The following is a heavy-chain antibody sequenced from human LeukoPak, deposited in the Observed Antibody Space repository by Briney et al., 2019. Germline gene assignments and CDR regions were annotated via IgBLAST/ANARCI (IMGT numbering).Heavy chain of an antibody. CDR2: IFSGGST. CDR1: GFIVSTNY. V-gene: IGHV3-53*01. CDR3: AKGLGFLEWLSAGGAFDI. D-gene: IGHD3-3*01. Sequence: GGSLRLSCAASGFIVSTNYMSWVRQAPGKGLEWDSVIFSGGSTYYADSVKGRFTISRDKSNNTLYLQMSSLRAEDTGVYYCAKGLGFLEWLSAGGAFDIWGQGTMVTVSS. J-gene: IGHJ3*02.